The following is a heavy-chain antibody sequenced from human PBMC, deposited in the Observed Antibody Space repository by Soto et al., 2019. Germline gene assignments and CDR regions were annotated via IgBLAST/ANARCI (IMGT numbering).Heavy chain of an antibody. CDR1: GYTFTSYD. CDR2: MNPNSGNT. J-gene: IGHJ4*02. V-gene: IGHV1-8*01. D-gene: IGHD3-9*01. Sequence: QVQLVQSGAEVKKPGASVKVSCKASGYTFTSYDINWVRQATGQGLEWMGWMNPNSGNTGYAQKFQGRVTMTRNTSISTAYMELSSLRSEDTAVYYCARKTSQLRYFDRPFDYWGQGTLVTVSS. CDR3: ARKTSQLRYFDRPFDY.